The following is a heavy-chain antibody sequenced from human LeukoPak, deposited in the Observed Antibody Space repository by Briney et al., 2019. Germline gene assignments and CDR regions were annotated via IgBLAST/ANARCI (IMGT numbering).Heavy chain of an antibody. CDR3: ARTGPPRTLSDAFDI. CDR1: GYTLTELS. CDR2: FDPEDGET. D-gene: IGHD7-27*01. V-gene: IGHV1-24*01. J-gene: IGHJ3*02. Sequence: GASVKVSCKVSGYTLTELSMHRVRQAPGKGLEWMGGFDPEDGETIYAQKFQGRVTMTEDTSTDTAYMELSSLRSEDTAVYYCARTGPPRTLSDAFDIWGQGTMVTVSS.